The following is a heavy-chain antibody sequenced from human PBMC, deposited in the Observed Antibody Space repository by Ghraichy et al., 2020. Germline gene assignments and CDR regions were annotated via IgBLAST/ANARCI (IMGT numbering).Heavy chain of an antibody. J-gene: IGHJ4*02. Sequence: GGSLRLSCAASGFTFSDHYMDWVRQAPGKGLEWVGRTRNKANSYTTEYAASVKGRFTISRDGSKNSLYLQMNSLKTEDTAVYYCARDLKGDGFDYWGQGTLVTVSS. D-gene: IGHD5-24*01. CDR1: GFTFSDHY. CDR2: TRNKANSYTT. CDR3: ARDLKGDGFDY. V-gene: IGHV3-72*01.